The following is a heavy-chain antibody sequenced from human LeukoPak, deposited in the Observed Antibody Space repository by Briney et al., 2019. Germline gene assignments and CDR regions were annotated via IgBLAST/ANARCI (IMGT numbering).Heavy chain of an antibody. V-gene: IGHV3-23*01. CDR2: ITGSGDAT. CDR3: AKDYLGQLVMFDI. CDR1: GFTFSSYE. Sequence: GGPLRLSCAASGFTFSSYEMNWVRQAPGKGLEWVSTITGSGDATFYADSVKGRFTVSRDNSKDTLFLQMNSLRAEDTAIYYCAKDYLGQLVMFDIWGQGTMVTVSS. D-gene: IGHD6-13*01. J-gene: IGHJ3*02.